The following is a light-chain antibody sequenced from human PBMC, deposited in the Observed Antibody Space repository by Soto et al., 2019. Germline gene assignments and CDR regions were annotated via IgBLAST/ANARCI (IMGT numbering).Light chain of an antibody. Sequence: ELVLTQSPATLSLSPGETVTLSCRASQSVSNYLSWYQQKPGLAPRLLMYETSRRATGIPARFSGSRSGTDFTLTISSLEPEDFAVYYCQQRNNWRDTFGQGTRLEIK. CDR1: QSVSNY. CDR2: ETS. J-gene: IGKJ5*01. CDR3: QQRNNWRDT. V-gene: IGKV3-11*01.